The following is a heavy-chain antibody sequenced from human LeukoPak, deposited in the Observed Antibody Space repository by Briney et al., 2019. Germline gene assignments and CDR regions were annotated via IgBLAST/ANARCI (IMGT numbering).Heavy chain of an antibody. CDR2: IYTSGST. CDR3: ARVSSKTMVRALITKKNYYYYYMDV. D-gene: IGHD3-10*01. Sequence: SETLSLTCTVSGGSISSGSYYWSWIRQPAGKGLEWIGRIYTSGSTHYNPSLKSRVTISVDTSKNQFSLKLSSVTAADTAMYYCARVSSKTMVRALITKKNYYYYYMDVWGKGTTVTISS. V-gene: IGHV4-61*02. J-gene: IGHJ6*03. CDR1: GGSISSGSYY.